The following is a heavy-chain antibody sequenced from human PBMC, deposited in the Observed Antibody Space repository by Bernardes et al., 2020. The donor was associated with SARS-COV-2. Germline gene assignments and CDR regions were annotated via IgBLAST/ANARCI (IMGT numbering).Heavy chain of an antibody. J-gene: IGHJ4*02. V-gene: IGHV4-59*01. CDR2: IYYSGST. CDR1: GGSISSYY. CDR3: ARWEKIFGATEGYFDY. D-gene: IGHD3-3*01. Sequence: SETLSLTCTVSGGSISSYYWSWIRQPPGKGLEWIGYIYYSGSTNYNPSLKSRVTISVDTSKNQFSLKLSSVTAADTAVYYCARWEKIFGATEGYFDYWGQGTLVTVSS.